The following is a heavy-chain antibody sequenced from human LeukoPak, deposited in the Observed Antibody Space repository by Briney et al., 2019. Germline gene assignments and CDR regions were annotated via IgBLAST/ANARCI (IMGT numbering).Heavy chain of an antibody. V-gene: IGHV4-59*01. J-gene: IGHJ6*02. CDR1: GGSISSYY. CDR2: VYYSGST. D-gene: IGHD3-16*01. Sequence: SETLSPTCTVSGGSISSYYWSWIRQPPGKGLEWIGYVYYSGSTNYNPSLKSRVTISVDTSKNQFSLKLSSVTAADTVVYYCARVGGTNYYYYGMDVWGQGTTVTVSS. CDR3: ARVGGTNYYYYGMDV.